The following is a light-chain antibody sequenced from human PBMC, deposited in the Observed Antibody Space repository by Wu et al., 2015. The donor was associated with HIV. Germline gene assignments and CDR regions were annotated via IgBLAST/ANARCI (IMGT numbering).Light chain of an antibody. CDR2: GAS. Sequence: ILMTQSPAIVSVSPGQRVTLSCRASQSVGANVAWYQHKRGQSPRLVISGASSRATGIPARFSGSGSGTEFTLTISGLQSEDFALYFCQQYDTRPYTFGQGTKGGD. CDR1: QSVGAN. CDR3: QQYDTRPYT. V-gene: IGKV3-15*01. J-gene: IGKJ2*01.